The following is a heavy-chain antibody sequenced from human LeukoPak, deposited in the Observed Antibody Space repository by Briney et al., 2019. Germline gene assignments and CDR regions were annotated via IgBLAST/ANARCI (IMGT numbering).Heavy chain of an antibody. CDR3: ARENYYDNNAVGWFDP. CDR2: IWYDGSKT. D-gene: IGHD3-22*01. Sequence: PGRSLRLSCAASGFTFSSYAMHWVRQAPGKGLEWVAVIWYDGSKTFYADSVRGRFTISRDDSKNTVSLQMNSLRAEDTAVYYCARENYYDNNAVGWFDPWGQGTLVTVSS. V-gene: IGHV3-30*04. J-gene: IGHJ5*02. CDR1: GFTFSSYA.